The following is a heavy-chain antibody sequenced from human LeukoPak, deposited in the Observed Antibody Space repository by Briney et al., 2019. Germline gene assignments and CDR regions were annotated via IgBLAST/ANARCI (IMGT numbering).Heavy chain of an antibody. CDR3: ARVDCTNGVCPPYFDY. D-gene: IGHD2-8*01. CDR1: GYTFTSYG. J-gene: IGHJ4*02. Sequence: ASVTVSCKASGYTFTSYGISWVRQAPGQGLEWMGWISAYNGNTNYAQKLQGRVTMTTDTSTSTAYMELRSLRSDDTAVYYCARVDCTNGVCPPYFDYWGQGTLVTVSS. V-gene: IGHV1-18*01. CDR2: ISAYNGNT.